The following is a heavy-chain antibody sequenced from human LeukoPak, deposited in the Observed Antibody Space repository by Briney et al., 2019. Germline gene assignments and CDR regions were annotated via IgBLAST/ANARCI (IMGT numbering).Heavy chain of an antibody. Sequence: SETLSLTCAVHGGSFSGYYWSWIRQPPGKGLEWIGEINHSGSTNYNPSLKSRVTISVDTSKNQFSLKLSSVTAADTAVYYCARGGYGEYNWFDPWGQGTLVTVSS. V-gene: IGHV4-34*01. D-gene: IGHD4-17*01. CDR3: ARGGYGEYNWFDP. J-gene: IGHJ5*02. CDR1: GGSFSGYY. CDR2: INHSGST.